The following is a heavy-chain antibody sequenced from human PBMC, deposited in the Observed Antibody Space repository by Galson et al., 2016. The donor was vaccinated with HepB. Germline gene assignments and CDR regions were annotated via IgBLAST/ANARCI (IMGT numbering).Heavy chain of an antibody. J-gene: IGHJ4*02. D-gene: IGHD2-15*01. Sequence: SVKVSCKASGGTIRTYAVTWVRQIPGQGLEWMGAIIPVFGTPKYAQRFQGRVTITADISTETVSMELSSLRSEDAAVYYCERVGYCLGGSRYEGGLDVWGPGSQVTVSS. V-gene: IGHV1-69*06. CDR3: ERVGYCLGGSRYEGGLDV. CDR2: IIPVFGTP. CDR1: GGTIRTYA.